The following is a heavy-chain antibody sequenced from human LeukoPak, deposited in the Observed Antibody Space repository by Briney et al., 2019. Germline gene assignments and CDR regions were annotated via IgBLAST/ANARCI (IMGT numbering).Heavy chain of an antibody. J-gene: IGHJ3*02. CDR3: ASDWGLSQLEYCSNTNCYMGAFDI. CDR1: GYTFTGYY. D-gene: IGHD2-2*02. CDR2: INPNSGGT. V-gene: IGHV1-2*02. Sequence: ASVKVSCKASGYTFTGYYMHWVRQAPGQGLEWMGWINPNSGGTNYAQKFQGRVTMTRDTSISTAYMELGRLRSDDTAVYYCASDWGLSQLEYCSNTNCYMGAFDIWGQGTMVTVSS.